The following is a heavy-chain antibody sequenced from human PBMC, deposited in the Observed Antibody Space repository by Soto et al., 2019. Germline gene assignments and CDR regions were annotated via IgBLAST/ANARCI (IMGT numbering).Heavy chain of an antibody. D-gene: IGHD2-2*01. V-gene: IGHV4-31*03. Sequence: PSETLSLTCTVSGGSISSGGYYWSWIRQHPGKGLEWIGYIYYSGSTYYNPSLKSRVTISVDTSKNQFSLKLSSVTAADTAVYYCARARAICSSTSCSYYYYYMDVWGKRTTVTVS. J-gene: IGHJ6*03. CDR3: ARARAICSSTSCSYYYYYMDV. CDR2: IYYSGST. CDR1: GGSISSGGYY.